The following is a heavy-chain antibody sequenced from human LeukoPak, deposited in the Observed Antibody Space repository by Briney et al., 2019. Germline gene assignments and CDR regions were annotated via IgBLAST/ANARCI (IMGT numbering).Heavy chain of an antibody. V-gene: IGHV4-59*08. CDR3: ARVRYCGGDCS. Sequence: SETLSLTCTVSGESMSGFYWNWIRQPPGKGLEWIGYMHYTGSTNYNPSLKSRVTISIDTSKNQFSLKLSSVTASDTAVYYCARVRYCGGDCSWGQGTLVTVSS. J-gene: IGHJ5*02. D-gene: IGHD2-21*02. CDR2: MHYTGST. CDR1: GESMSGFY.